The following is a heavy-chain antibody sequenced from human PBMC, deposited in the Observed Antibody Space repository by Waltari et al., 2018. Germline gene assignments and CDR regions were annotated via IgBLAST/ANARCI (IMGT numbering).Heavy chain of an antibody. CDR1: GFTFSSYA. CDR2: ISYDGSNK. V-gene: IGHV3-30-3*01. D-gene: IGHD4-17*01. J-gene: IGHJ4*02. CDR3: ARSTPGDYNYYFDY. Sequence: QVQLVESGGGVVQPGRSLRLSCAASGFTFSSYAMHWVRQAPGKGLEWVAVISYDGSNKYYADSVKGRFTISRDNSKNTLYLQMNSLRAEDTAVYYYARSTPGDYNYYFDYWGQGTLVTVSS.